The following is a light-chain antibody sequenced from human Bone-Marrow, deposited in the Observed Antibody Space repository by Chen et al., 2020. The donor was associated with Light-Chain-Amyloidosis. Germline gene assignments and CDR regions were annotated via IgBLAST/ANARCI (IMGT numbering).Light chain of an antibody. J-gene: IGLJ2*01. Sequence: QSVLTQPPSVSAAPGPKVIISCPGSTSNIGENFVAWYQQLPESAPKLLIYENDQRSAGIHKRFAGSKCGTAATLDSTGLQTGDEADYYCGSWDDSRTDGVFGGGTRVTVL. CDR2: END. CDR3: GSWDDSRTDGV. V-gene: IGLV1-51*01. CDR1: TSNIGENF.